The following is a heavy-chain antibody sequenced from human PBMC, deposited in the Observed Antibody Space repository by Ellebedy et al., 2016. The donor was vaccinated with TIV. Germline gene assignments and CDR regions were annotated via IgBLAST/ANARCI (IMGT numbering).Heavy chain of an antibody. J-gene: IGHJ3*02. CDR3: ARGGEIVATIPAGDAFDI. Sequence: ASVKVSCKASGYTFTSYYMHWVRQAPGQGLEWVGMIIPSGGSSSYPQKFQGRVTMTRDTSTSTLYMELSSLRSEDTAVYYFARGGEIVATIPAGDAFDIWGQGTMVTVSS. D-gene: IGHD5-12*01. V-gene: IGHV1-46*01. CDR1: GYTFTSYY. CDR2: IIPSGGSS.